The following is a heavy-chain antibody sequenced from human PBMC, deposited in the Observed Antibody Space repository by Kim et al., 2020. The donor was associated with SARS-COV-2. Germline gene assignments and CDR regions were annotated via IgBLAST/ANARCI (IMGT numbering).Heavy chain of an antibody. J-gene: IGHJ4*02. V-gene: IGHV7-4-1*02. Sequence: ASVKVSCKASGYTFTSYAMNWVRQAPGQGLEWMGWINTNTGNPTYAQGFTGRFVFSLDTSVSTAYLQISSLKAEDTAVYYCARVSPDDDSSGYYYWGQGTLVTVSS. D-gene: IGHD3-22*01. CDR2: INTNTGNP. CDR1: GYTFTSYA. CDR3: ARVSPDDDSSGYYY.